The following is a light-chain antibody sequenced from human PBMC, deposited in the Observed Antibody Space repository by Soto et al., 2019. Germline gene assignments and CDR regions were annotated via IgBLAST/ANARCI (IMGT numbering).Light chain of an antibody. V-gene: IGLV2-14*01. J-gene: IGLJ1*01. CDR2: DVS. CDR1: SSDVGGYNF. CDR3: SSYTSINTHV. Sequence: QSALTQPASVSGSPGQSITISCTGTSSDVGGYNFVSWYQQHPGKAPKLIISDVSNRPSGVSTRFPGSKSGNTASLTISGLQAEDEADYYCSSYTSINTHVFGTGTKLTVL.